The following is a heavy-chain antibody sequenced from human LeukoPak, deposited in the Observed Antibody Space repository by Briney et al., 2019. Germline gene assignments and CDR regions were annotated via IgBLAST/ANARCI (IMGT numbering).Heavy chain of an antibody. V-gene: IGHV1-2*06. Sequence: ASVTVSCTASGYTFTGYYMHWVRQAPGQGLEWMGRINPNSGGTNYAQKFQGRVTMTRDTSISTAYMELSRLRSDDTAVYYCARRSSSSPMDVWGQGTTVTVSS. CDR2: INPNSGGT. CDR3: ARRSSSSPMDV. CDR1: GYTFTGYY. J-gene: IGHJ6*02. D-gene: IGHD6-6*01.